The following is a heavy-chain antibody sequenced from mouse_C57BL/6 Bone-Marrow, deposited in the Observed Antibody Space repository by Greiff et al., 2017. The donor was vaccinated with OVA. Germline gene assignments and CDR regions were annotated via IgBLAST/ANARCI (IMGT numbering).Heavy chain of an antibody. CDR3: VSVDSSYEGLDYAMDY. CDR1: GFSFNTYA. D-gene: IGHD1-1*01. J-gene: IGHJ4*01. CDR2: IRRKSNNYAT. Sequence: EVKLMEPGGGFVQPKASLKLSCAASGFSFNTYAMTWVRQAPGQGLEWVARIRRKSNNYATYYADSVKDRFTISRDDSESMLYLQMNNLKTEDTAMYYCVSVDSSYEGLDYAMDYWGQGTSVTVSS. V-gene: IGHV10-1*01.